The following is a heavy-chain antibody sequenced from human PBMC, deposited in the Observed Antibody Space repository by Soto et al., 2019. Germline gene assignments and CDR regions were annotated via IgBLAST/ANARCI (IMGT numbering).Heavy chain of an antibody. J-gene: IGHJ5*02. CDR1: GGSISISSYY. Sequence: PSETLSLTCTVSGGSISISSYYWGCIRQPPGKGLEWIGSIYYSGSTYYNPSLKSRVTISVDTSKNQFSLKLSSVTAADTAVYYCARQSIVVVPAASRRAFDPWGQGTLVTVSS. V-gene: IGHV4-39*01. CDR2: IYYSGST. CDR3: ARQSIVVVPAASRRAFDP. D-gene: IGHD2-2*01.